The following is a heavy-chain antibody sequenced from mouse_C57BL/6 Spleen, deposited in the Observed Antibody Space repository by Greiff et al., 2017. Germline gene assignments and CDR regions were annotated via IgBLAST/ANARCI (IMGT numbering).Heavy chain of an antibody. J-gene: IGHJ3*01. Sequence: VQLQQSGPELVKPGASVKMSCKASGYAFSSSWMNWVKQRPGKGLEWIGRIDPGNGDTNYNGKFKGKATLTADKSSSTAYMQLSSLTSEDSAVYFCATQGTTGVPAWFSYWGQGTLVTFSA. CDR2: IDPGNGDT. D-gene: IGHD1-1*01. V-gene: IGHV1-82*01. CDR1: GYAFSSSW. CDR3: ATQGTTGVPAWFSY.